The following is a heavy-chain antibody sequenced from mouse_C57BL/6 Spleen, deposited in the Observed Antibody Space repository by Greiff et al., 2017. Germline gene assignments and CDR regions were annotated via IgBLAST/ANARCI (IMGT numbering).Heavy chain of an antibody. CDR3: ARGYYGNYVLFDY. V-gene: IGHV1-50*01. CDR2: IDPSDSYT. D-gene: IGHD2-1*01. J-gene: IGHJ2*01. Sequence: QVQLQQSGAELVKPGASVKLSCKASGYTFTSYWMQWVKQRPGQGLEWIGEIDPSDSYTNYNQKFKGKATLTVDTSSSTAYMQLSSLTSEDSAVYYCARGYYGNYVLFDYWGQGTTLTVSS. CDR1: GYTFTSYW.